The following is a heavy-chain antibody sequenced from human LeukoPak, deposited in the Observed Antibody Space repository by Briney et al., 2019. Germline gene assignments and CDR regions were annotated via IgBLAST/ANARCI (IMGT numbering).Heavy chain of an antibody. J-gene: IGHJ6*03. CDR1: GFTFSSYA. D-gene: IGHD2-2*01. CDR2: ISYDGSNK. Sequence: GRSLRLSCAASGFTFSSYAMHWVRQAPGKGLEWVAVISYDGSNKYYADSVKGRFTISRDNSKNTLYLQMNSLRAEDTAVYYCAREGCSSTSCYYYMDVWGKGTTVTVSS. CDR3: AREGCSSTSCYYYMDV. V-gene: IGHV3-30*01.